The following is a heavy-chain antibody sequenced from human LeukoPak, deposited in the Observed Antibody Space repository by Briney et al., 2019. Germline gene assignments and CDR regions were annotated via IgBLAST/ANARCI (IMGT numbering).Heavy chain of an antibody. J-gene: IGHJ6*02. V-gene: IGHV1-69*04. D-gene: IGHD3-3*02. Sequence: GSSVKVSCKASGGTFSSYAISCVRQAPGQGLEWMGRIIPILGIANYAQKFQGRVTITADKSTSTAYMELSSLRSEDTAVYYCARDTLHLATYYYYGMDVWGQGTTVTVSS. CDR2: IIPILGIA. CDR3: ARDTLHLATYYYYGMDV. CDR1: GGTFSSYA.